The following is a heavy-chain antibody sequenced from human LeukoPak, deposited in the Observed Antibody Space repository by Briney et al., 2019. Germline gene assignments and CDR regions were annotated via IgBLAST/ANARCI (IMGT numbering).Heavy chain of an antibody. CDR3: ARGRRYYDSSGYSREYYFDY. CDR1: GGSLSGYY. Sequence: SETLSLTCAVYGGSLSGYYWSWIRQPPGKGLEWIGEINHSGSTNYNPSLKSRVTISVDTSKNQFSLKLSSVTAADTAVYYCARGRRYYDSSGYSREYYFDYWGQGTLVTVSS. J-gene: IGHJ4*02. V-gene: IGHV4-34*01. CDR2: INHSGST. D-gene: IGHD3-22*01.